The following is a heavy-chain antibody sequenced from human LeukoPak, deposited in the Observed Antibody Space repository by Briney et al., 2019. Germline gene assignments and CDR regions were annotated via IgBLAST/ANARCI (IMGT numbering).Heavy chain of an antibody. CDR2: INANTGGT. D-gene: IGHD3-10*01. V-gene: IGHV1-2*04. CDR3: ARGIAESNGMGSY. Sequence: ASVKVSCKASGYRFTGYYMHWVRQAPGQGLEWMGRINANTGGTNYAQKFQGWVSMTRDTSISTGYMELTSLRSDDTAVYYCARGIAESNGMGSYWGQGTLVTVSS. CDR1: GYRFTGYY. J-gene: IGHJ4*02.